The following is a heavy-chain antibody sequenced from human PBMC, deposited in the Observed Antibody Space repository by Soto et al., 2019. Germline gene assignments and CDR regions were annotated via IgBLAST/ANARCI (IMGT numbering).Heavy chain of an antibody. V-gene: IGHV4-34*01. J-gene: IGHJ4*02. CDR1: GGSFSGYY. CDR2: INHSGST. Sequence: QVQLQQWGAGLLKPSETLSLTCAVYGGSFSGYYWSWIRQPPGKGLEWIGEINHSGSTNYNPSLKRRVTISIDTSKNQFSLKLSSVTAADTAVYYCARGHRRNNLRQGIDYWGQGTLVTVSS. CDR3: ARGHRRNNLRQGIDY.